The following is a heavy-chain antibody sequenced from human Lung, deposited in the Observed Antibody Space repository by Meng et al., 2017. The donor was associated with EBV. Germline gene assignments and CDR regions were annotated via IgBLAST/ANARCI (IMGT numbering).Heavy chain of an antibody. CDR1: GGSISSGGHY. CDR2: IYYSGST. J-gene: IGHJ4*02. D-gene: IGHD5-18*01. V-gene: IGHV4-31*01. CDR3: ARAVDTGYFDY. Sequence: QVQLQESGPGLVKPSQTLSLTCPVSGGSISSGGHYWSWIRQHPGKSLEWIGYIYYSGSTYYNPSLKSLVSISVDTSNNQFSLKLSSVTAADTAVYYCARAVDTGYFDYWGQGTLVTVSS.